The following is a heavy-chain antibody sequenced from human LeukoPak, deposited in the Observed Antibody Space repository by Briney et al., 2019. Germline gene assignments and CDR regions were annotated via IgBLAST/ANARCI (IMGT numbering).Heavy chain of an antibody. CDR1: GGSISSGGYY. V-gene: IGHV4-31*03. CDR3: ARRFAHYYDSSGSLDAFDI. J-gene: IGHJ3*02. Sequence: SETLSLTCTVSGGSISSGGYYWSWIRQHPGKGLEWIGYIYYSGSTYYNPSLKSRVTISVDTSKNQFSLKLSSVTAADTAVYYCARRFAHYYDSSGSLDAFDIWGQGTMVTVSS. CDR2: IYYSGST. D-gene: IGHD3-22*01.